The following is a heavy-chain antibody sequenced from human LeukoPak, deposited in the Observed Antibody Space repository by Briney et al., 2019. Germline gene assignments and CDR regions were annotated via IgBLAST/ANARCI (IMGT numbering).Heavy chain of an antibody. D-gene: IGHD2-15*01. V-gene: IGHV3-33*01. J-gene: IGHJ4*02. Sequence: GGSLRLSCAASGFTFSSHGMHWVRQAPGKGLEWVAVIWYDGSNKYYADSVKGRFTISRDNSKNTLYLQMNSLRAEDTAVYYCSAAATFSFDYWGQGTLVTVSS. CDR3: SAAATFSFDY. CDR1: GFTFSSHG. CDR2: IWYDGSNK.